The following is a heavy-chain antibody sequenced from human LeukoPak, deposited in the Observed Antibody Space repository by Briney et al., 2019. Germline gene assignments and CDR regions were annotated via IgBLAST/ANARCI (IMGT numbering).Heavy chain of an antibody. V-gene: IGHV3-30*02. D-gene: IGHD3-16*01. CDR1: GFTFSSYG. CDR3: ANRGSKNY. J-gene: IGHJ4*02. Sequence: GGSLRLSCAASGFTFSSYGLHWVRQAPGKGLEWVSFIHYDGSNKYYADSVKGRFTISRDNSKNTLFLQMNSLRAEDTAVYYCANRGSKNYWGQGTLVTVSS. CDR2: IHYDGSNK.